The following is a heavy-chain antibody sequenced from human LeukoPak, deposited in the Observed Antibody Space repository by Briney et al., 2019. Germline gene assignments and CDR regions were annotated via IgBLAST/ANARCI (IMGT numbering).Heavy chain of an antibody. D-gene: IGHD1-1*01. CDR3: AKLVGTGSTPTDY. CDR1: GFTLTNYA. V-gene: IGHV3-23*01. CDR2: NSGSGSNT. J-gene: IGHJ4*02. Sequence: PGGSLRLSCAASGFTLTNYAMTWVRQAPGKGLEWVSVNSGSGSNTDYAEPVKGRFSISSNNSKNTQSLQMNSQRAEDTDRYYCAKLVGTGSTPTDYWGQGTLVTVSS.